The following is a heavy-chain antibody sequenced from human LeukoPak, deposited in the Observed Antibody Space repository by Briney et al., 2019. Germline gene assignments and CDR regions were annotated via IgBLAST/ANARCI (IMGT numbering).Heavy chain of an antibody. CDR1: GGSISSSSYY. J-gene: IGHJ6*02. D-gene: IGHD4-23*01. Sequence: SETLSLTSTVSGGSISSSSYYWGWIRQPPGKGLEWIGSIYYSGSTYYNPSLKSRVTISVDTSKNQFSLKLSSVTAADTAVYYCARPYGGNSDHGMDVWGQGTTVTVSS. CDR3: ARPYGGNSDHGMDV. CDR2: IYYSGST. V-gene: IGHV4-39*07.